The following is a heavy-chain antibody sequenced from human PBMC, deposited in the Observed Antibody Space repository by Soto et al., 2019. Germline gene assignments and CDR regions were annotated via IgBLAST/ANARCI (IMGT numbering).Heavy chain of an antibody. D-gene: IGHD5-12*01. CDR2: INAGNGNT. CDR1: GYTFTSYA. Sequence: ASVKVSCKASGYTFTSYAMHWVRQAPGQRLEWMGWINAGNGNTKYSQKFQGRVTITRDTSASTAYMELSSLRSEDTAVYYCARTRFPRGVATIDNWFDPWGQGTLVTVSS. J-gene: IGHJ5*02. CDR3: ARTRFPRGVATIDNWFDP. V-gene: IGHV1-3*01.